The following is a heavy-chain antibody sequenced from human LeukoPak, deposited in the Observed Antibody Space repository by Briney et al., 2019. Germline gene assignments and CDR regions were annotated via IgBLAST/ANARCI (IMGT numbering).Heavy chain of an antibody. V-gene: IGHV3-7*03. J-gene: IGHJ4*02. CDR2: IKQDGSEK. D-gene: IGHD3-10*01. CDR3: ARGSRASDY. CDR1: GFTFNTYW. Sequence: GGSLRLSCAASGFTFNTYWMSWVRQAPGKGLEWVANIKQDGSEKYYVDSVKGRFTISRDNAKNSLYLQMNSLRAEDTAVYYCARGSRASDYWGQGTLVTVSS.